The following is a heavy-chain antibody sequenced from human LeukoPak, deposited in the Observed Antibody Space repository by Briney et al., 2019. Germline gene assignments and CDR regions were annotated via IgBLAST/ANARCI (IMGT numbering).Heavy chain of an antibody. Sequence: GGSLRLSCAASGFTFSSYAMSWVRQAPGKGLECFSAISGSGGSTYYADSVKGRFTISRDNSKNTLYLQMNSLRAEDTAVYYCANIDYYYDSSGSLPFDYWGQGTLVTVSS. J-gene: IGHJ4*02. CDR3: ANIDYYYDSSGSLPFDY. D-gene: IGHD3-22*01. CDR2: ISGSGGST. V-gene: IGHV3-23*01. CDR1: GFTFSSYA.